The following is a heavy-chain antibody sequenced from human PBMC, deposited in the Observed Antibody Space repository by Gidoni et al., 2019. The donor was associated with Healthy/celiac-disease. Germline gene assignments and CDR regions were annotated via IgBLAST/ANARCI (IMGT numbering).Heavy chain of an antibody. V-gene: IGHV4-61*01. CDR2: IYYSGST. D-gene: IGHD3-16*01. CDR3: ARSLGNRLFIGLDL. Sequence: QVQLQESCPGLVKPSETLSLTCPVSGGSVSSGSYYWSWIRQPPGKGLEWIGYIYYSGSTNYNPSLKSRVTISVDTSKNQFSLKLSSVTAADTAVYYCARSLGNRLFIGLDLWGRGTLVTVSS. CDR1: GGSVSSGSYY. J-gene: IGHJ2*01.